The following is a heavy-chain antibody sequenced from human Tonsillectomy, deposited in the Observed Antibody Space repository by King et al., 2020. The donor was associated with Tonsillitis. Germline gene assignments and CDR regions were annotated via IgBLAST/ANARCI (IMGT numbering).Heavy chain of an antibody. V-gene: IGHV3-74*01. J-gene: IGHJ6*02. CDR1: GFTFSSYW. CDR3: ARVSSIALSEGFYGLDF. D-gene: IGHD6-6*01. CDR2: MNSDGSTT. Sequence: VQLVESGGGLVQPGGSLRLSCAASGFTFSSYWMHWVRQAPGKGLVWVSRMNSDGSTTNYADSVKGRFTISRDNAKNTLYLQMNSLRVEDTAVYYCARVSSIALSEGFYGLDFWGQGTTVTVSS.